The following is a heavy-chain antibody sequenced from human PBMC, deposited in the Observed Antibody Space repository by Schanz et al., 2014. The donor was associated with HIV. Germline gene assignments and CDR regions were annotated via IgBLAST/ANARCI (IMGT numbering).Heavy chain of an antibody. V-gene: IGHV1-46*01. CDR1: GYTFTGYY. Sequence: QVHLVQSGAEVKKPGASVKVSCKASGYTFTGYYVHWVRQAPGQGLEWMGIINPSGGRASYAEKCQGRLTMTRDTSTSTVYMELNSLRSDDTAVYYCARDLGGDFWSTQGGFDPWGQGTLVTVSS. D-gene: IGHD3-3*01. J-gene: IGHJ5*02. CDR3: ARDLGGDFWSTQGGFDP. CDR2: INPSGGRA.